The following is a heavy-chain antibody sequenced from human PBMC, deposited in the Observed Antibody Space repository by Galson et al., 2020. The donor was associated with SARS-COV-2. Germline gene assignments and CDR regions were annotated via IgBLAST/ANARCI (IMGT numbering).Heavy chain of an antibody. J-gene: IGHJ4*02. Sequence: ASVTVSCKASGYTFTDYNIHWVRPVPGQGLEWMGWINPNSGGTNSAQKFQGRVTMTSDTSITTAYMELSRLRSDDMAVYYCARRNTNSWRFDYWGQGTLVTVSS. D-gene: IGHD6-13*01. CDR2: INPNSGGT. CDR3: ARRNTNSWRFDY. V-gene: IGHV1-2*02. CDR1: GYTFTDYN.